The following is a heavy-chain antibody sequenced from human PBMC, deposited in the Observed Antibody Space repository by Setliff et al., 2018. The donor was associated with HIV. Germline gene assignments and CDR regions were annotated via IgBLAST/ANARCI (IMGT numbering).Heavy chain of an antibody. CDR2: IFYGGNA. J-gene: IGHJ3*01. Sequence: SETLSLTCTVSAGAIRSYYWSWIRQSPGKGLEWIGYIFYGGNANYSPSLKGRVTMSLDTSRNQFSLKLTSVTAADTAVYYCARAPPGIQNDAFDVWGRGTMVTVSS. CDR1: AGAIRSYY. CDR3: ARAPPGIQNDAFDV. V-gene: IGHV4-59*12.